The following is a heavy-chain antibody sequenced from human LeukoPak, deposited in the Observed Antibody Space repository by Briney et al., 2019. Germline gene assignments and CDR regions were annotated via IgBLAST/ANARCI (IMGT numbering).Heavy chain of an antibody. J-gene: IGHJ4*02. D-gene: IGHD2-15*01. V-gene: IGHV3-30*03. CDR3: ARDHAGSGRAFDY. CDR1: GLTFSSYG. CDR2: LSSGGINK. Sequence: GRSLRLSCAASGLTFSSYGIHWVRQAPGKGLEWVGLLSSGGINKHYADSVKGRFIISRDNSMNTLYLQMNSLGVEDTAVYYCARDHAGSGRAFDYWGQGTLVTVSS.